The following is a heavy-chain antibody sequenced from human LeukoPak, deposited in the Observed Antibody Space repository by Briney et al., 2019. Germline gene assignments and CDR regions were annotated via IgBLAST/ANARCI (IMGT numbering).Heavy chain of an antibody. V-gene: IGHV5-10-1*01. J-gene: IGHJ4*02. CDR2: IDPSDSYT. CDR3: ATGAIVVVPAASREFDY. CDR1: GYSFTSYW. Sequence: GESLKISCKGSGYSFTSYWISWVRQMPRKGLEWMGRIDPSDSYTNYSPSFQGHVTISADKSISTAYLQRSSLKASDTAMYYCATGAIVVVPAASREFDYWGQGTLVTVSS. D-gene: IGHD2-2*01.